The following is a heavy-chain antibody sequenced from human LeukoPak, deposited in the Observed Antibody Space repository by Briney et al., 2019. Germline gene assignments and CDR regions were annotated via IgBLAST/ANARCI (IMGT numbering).Heavy chain of an antibody. CDR1: GFTFSSYW. CDR2: IRQGGSET. V-gene: IGHV3-7*01. J-gene: IGHJ4*02. D-gene: IGHD6-13*01. Sequence: GGSLRLSCAASGFTFSSYWMSWVRQAPGKGLEWVSNIRQGGSETYYVDSVKGRFTISRDNAKNSLYLQMNSLRAEDTAVYYCARVLRTYIAAAGFDYWGQGTLVTVSS. CDR3: ARVLRTYIAAAGFDY.